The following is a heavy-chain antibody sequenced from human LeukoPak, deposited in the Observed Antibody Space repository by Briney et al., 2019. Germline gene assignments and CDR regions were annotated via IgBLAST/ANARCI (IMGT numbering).Heavy chain of an antibody. CDR3: AKEAVEYFDY. V-gene: IGHV3-23*01. J-gene: IGHJ4*02. Sequence: GGSLRLSCAASGFTFSNSAMSCVRQAPGKGLEWVSAITGSGGGTYYADSVKGRFTISRDNSKNTLDLQMNSLRAEDTAVYYFAKEAVEYFDYWGQGTLVTVSS. CDR2: ITGSGGGT. CDR1: GFTFSNSA.